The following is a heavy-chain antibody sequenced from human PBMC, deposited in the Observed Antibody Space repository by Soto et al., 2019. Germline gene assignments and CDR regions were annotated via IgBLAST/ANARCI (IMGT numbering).Heavy chain of an antibody. CDR1: GGSISSYY. J-gene: IGHJ6*03. Sequence: SETLSLTCSVSGGSISSYYWSWIRQPPGKGLEWIGYIYYSGSTNYNPSLKSRVTISVDTSKNRFSLKLNSVTAADTAVYYCARALEYCSGDSCYPPHMDVWGKGTTVTVSS. V-gene: IGHV4-59*01. CDR2: IYYSGST. D-gene: IGHD2-15*01. CDR3: ARALEYCSGDSCYPPHMDV.